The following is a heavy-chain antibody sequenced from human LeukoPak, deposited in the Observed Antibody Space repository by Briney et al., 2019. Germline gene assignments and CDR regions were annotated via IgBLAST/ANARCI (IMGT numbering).Heavy chain of an antibody. CDR2: ISGSGGTT. CDR3: AKDGVQPWRRQFDP. V-gene: IGHV3-23*01. D-gene: IGHD1-1*01. Sequence: GGSLRLSCAASGFTFSTYAMSWVRQAPGKGLEWVSAISGSGGTTYYADSVKGRFTISRDNSKNTLYLQMNSLRAEDTAVYYCAKDGVQPWRRQFDPWGQGTLVTVSS. J-gene: IGHJ5*02. CDR1: GFTFSTYA.